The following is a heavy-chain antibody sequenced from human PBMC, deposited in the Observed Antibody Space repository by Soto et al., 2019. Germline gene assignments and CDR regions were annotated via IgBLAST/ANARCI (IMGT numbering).Heavy chain of an antibody. Sequence: SETLSLTCTISGASISTSYWSWIRQPPGKGLEWIGYFYYSGTTSYNPSLKSRVTISLGTSKNQFSLKLRSVTAADTAVYYCARRDCSGGSCFTGYWYFDLWGRGTLVTVSS. CDR2: FYYSGTT. D-gene: IGHD2-15*01. V-gene: IGHV4-59*08. CDR1: GASISTSY. CDR3: ARRDCSGGSCFTGYWYFDL. J-gene: IGHJ2*01.